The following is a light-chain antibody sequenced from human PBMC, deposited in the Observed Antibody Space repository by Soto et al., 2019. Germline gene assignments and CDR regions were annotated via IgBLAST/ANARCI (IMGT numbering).Light chain of an antibody. J-gene: IGKJ4*01. CDR1: QGISSY. CDR2: AAS. CDR3: QQYYTYPLT. V-gene: IGKV1-8*01. Sequence: AIRMTQSPSSFSASTGDRVTITCRASQGISSYLAWYQQKPGKAPKLLIYAASTLQSGVPSRFSGSGSGTDFTLTISCLQSEDFATYYCQQYYTYPLTFCGGTKVDI.